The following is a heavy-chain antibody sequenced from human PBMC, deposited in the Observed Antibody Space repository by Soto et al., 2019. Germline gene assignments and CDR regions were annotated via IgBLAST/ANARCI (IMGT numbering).Heavy chain of an antibody. J-gene: IGHJ4*02. CDR3: ARSGNNNGLVFDY. Sequence: SETLSLTCTVSGGSLGGYYWSWIRQPPGKGLEWIGYMFYGGSTNYNPSLNSRVTMSVDTSKNQFSLRLRSVSAADTAVYYCARSGNNNGLVFDYWGQGTLVTV. D-gene: IGHD5-18*01. CDR1: GGSLGGYY. V-gene: IGHV4-59*01. CDR2: MFYGGST.